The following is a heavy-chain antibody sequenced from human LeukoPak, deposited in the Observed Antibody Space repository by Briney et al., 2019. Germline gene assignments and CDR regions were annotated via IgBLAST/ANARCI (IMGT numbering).Heavy chain of an antibody. Sequence: ASVKVSCKVSGYTLTELSMHWVRQAPGQGLEWMGWISAYNGNTNYAQKLQGRVTMTTDTSTSTAYMELRSLRSDDTAVYYCARENNWNYNWFDPWGQGTLVTVSS. D-gene: IGHD1-1*01. CDR3: ARENNWNYNWFDP. CDR1: GYTLTELS. V-gene: IGHV1-18*01. J-gene: IGHJ5*02. CDR2: ISAYNGNT.